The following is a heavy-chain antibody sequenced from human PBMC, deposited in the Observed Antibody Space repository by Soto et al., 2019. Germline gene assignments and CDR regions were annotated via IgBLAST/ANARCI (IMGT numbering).Heavy chain of an antibody. V-gene: IGHV3-23*01. Sequence: PGGSLRLSCAASGFTFSNYAMNWVRQAPGKGLEWVSAISGSGGSTYYADSVKGRFTISRDNSKNTLYLQMNSLRAEDTAVYYCAKDFMYYYDSSGYSLGAFDIWGQGTMVTVSS. CDR1: GFTFSNYA. D-gene: IGHD3-22*01. J-gene: IGHJ3*02. CDR3: AKDFMYYYDSSGYSLGAFDI. CDR2: ISGSGGST.